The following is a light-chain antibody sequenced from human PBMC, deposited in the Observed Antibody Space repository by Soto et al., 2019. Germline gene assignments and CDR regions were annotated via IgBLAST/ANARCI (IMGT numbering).Light chain of an antibody. CDR3: QQYNTYPFT. CDR2: DAS. V-gene: IGKV1-5*01. CDR1: ESISDS. Sequence: DIQMTQSPSTLSASVGDRVTITCRANESISDSLAWYQQEPGTAPKFLIYDASSLESGVPSRFSGSGSGTEFTLTISSVQPDDFATYYCQQYNTYPFTFGPGTKVDVK. J-gene: IGKJ3*01.